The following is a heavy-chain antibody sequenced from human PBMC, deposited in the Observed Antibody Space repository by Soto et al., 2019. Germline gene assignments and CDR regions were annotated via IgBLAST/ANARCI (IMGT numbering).Heavy chain of an antibody. CDR2: IYYSGST. V-gene: IGHV4-39*01. J-gene: IGHJ4*02. CDR1: GGSISSSSYY. Sequence: QLQLQESGPGLVKPSETLSLTCTVSGGSISSSSYYWGWIRQPPGKGLEWIGIIYYSGSTYYNPSLMGRVTLSVDTSKNQFSLKLSSVTAADTAVYYCARRPSGSYSGYWGQGTLVTVSS. CDR3: ARRPSGSYSGY. D-gene: IGHD3-10*01.